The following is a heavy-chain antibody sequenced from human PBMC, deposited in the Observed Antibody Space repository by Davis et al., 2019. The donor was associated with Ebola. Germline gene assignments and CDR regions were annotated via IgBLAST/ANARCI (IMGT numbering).Heavy chain of an antibody. D-gene: IGHD4-17*01. J-gene: IGHJ1*01. CDR3: ARLYYKTTVVKKSYTPGY. Sequence: ALVKVSCKASGYTFTNYYMHWVRQAPGQGLELMGMINPNDGRTIYAQKFQGRVTVTRDTSTTTVYMDLSSLRSEDTAVYYCARLYYKTTVVKKSYTPGYWGQGTLVTVSS. CDR2: INPNDGRT. V-gene: IGHV1-46*01. CDR1: GYTFTNYY.